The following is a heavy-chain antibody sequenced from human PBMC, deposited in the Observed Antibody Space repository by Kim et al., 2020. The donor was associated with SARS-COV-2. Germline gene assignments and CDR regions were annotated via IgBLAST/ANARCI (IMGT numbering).Heavy chain of an antibody. CDR1: GGTFSPHA. CDR3: ARFEVAGIQKYNAFHL. V-gene: IGHV1-69*13. Sequence: SVKVSCKASGGTFSPHAINWVRQAPGKGLEWMGGIIASIGTTNYPQKFQDRVTITADEPTKTAYMGLKRLRSEETAGYFCARFEVAGIQKYNAFHLWG. J-gene: IGHJ3*01. D-gene: IGHD3-3*01. CDR2: IIASIGTT.